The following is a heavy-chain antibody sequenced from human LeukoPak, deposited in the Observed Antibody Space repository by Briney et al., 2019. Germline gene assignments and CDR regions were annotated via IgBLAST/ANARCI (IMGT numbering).Heavy chain of an antibody. V-gene: IGHV3-23*01. J-gene: IGHJ3*02. CDR3: AKDGSSSWYAHDAFDI. CDR1: GFTFSSYG. Sequence: GGSLRLSCAASGFTFSSYGMSWVRQAPGKGLEWVSAISGSGGSTYYADSVKGRFTISRDNSKNTLYLQMNSLRAEDTAVYYCAKDGSSSWYAHDAFDIWGQGTMVTVSS. CDR2: ISGSGGST. D-gene: IGHD6-13*01.